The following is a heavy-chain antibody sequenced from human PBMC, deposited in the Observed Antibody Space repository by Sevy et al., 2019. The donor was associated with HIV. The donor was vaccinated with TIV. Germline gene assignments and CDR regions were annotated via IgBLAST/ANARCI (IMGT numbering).Heavy chain of an antibody. J-gene: IGHJ6*02. V-gene: IGHV3-15*01. D-gene: IGHD2-8*02. Sequence: GGSLRLSCAASGFTFSSYWMTWVRQAPGKGLEWVGRIKSKADGGTTDYSAPVKGRFIISRDDSKNTLYLQMNSLKTEDTAVYYCSTDPIIVLLVTDGMDVWGQGTTVTVSS. CDR2: IKSKADGGTT. CDR1: GFTFSSYW. CDR3: STDPIIVLLVTDGMDV.